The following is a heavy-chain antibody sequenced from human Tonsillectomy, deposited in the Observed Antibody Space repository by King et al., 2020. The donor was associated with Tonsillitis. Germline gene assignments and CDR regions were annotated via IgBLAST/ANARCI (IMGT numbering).Heavy chain of an antibody. CDR3: AREGRLGHYYYYYYMDV. CDR1: GGSISSGTYY. Sequence: QLQESGPGLVKPSQTLSLTCTVSGGSISSGTYYWNCIRQPAGKRLEWIGRVYTSGNTNYNPPLKSRVTISVDTSKNQFSLKLSSVTAADTAVYYCAREGRLGHYYYYYYMDVWGKGTTVTVSS. V-gene: IGHV4-61*02. J-gene: IGHJ6*03. D-gene: IGHD3-10*01. CDR2: VYTSGNT.